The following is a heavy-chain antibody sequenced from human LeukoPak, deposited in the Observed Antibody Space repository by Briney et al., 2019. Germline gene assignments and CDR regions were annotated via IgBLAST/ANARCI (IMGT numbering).Heavy chain of an antibody. D-gene: IGHD3-3*01. CDR2: IKSKTDGGTT. Sequence: GGSLRLSCAVSGFTFSNAWMSWVRQAPGKGLEWVGRIKSKTDGGTTDYAAPVKGRFTISRDDSKNTLYLQMNSLKTEDTAVYYCTTEFLYYDFWSGYSHRGYWGQGTLVTVSS. CDR3: TTEFLYYDFWSGYSHRGY. CDR1: GFTFSNAW. V-gene: IGHV3-15*01. J-gene: IGHJ4*02.